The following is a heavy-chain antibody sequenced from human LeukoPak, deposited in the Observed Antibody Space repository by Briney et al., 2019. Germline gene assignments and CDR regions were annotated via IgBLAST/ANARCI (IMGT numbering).Heavy chain of an antibody. V-gene: IGHV3-48*03. Sequence: QPGGSLRLSCAASGFTFSSYEMNWVRQAPGKWLEWVSYISSSGSTIYYADSVKGRFTISRDNAKNSLYLQMNSLRAEDTAVYYCARSVAAGGILDYWGQGTLVTVSS. CDR2: ISSSGSTI. CDR3: ARSVAAGGILDY. J-gene: IGHJ4*02. CDR1: GFTFSSYE. D-gene: IGHD6-13*01.